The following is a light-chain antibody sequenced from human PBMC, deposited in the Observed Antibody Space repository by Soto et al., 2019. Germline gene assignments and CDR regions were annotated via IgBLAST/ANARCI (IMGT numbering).Light chain of an antibody. CDR1: SSDIGGYNY. CDR2: EVI. J-gene: IGLJ1*01. Sequence: QSALTQPASVSGSPGQSITISCTGTSSDIGGYNYVSWYRQHPGKAPKLMIYEVINRPSGVSNRFSGSKSGNTASLTIYGLQAEDEADYYCSSYTSSSTTPYVFGTGTKVTVL. V-gene: IGLV2-14*01. CDR3: SSYTSSSTTPYV.